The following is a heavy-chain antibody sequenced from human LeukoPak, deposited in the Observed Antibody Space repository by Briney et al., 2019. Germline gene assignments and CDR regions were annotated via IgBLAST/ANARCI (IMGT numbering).Heavy chain of an antibody. V-gene: IGHV3-23*01. Sequence: ETLSLTCTVSGGSISSYYWSWVRQAPGKGLEWVSAISGSGGSTYYADSVKGRFTISRDNAKNSLYLQMNSLRAEDTAVYYCAREIWFGERNYFDYWGQGTLVTVSS. D-gene: IGHD3-10*01. CDR3: AREIWFGERNYFDY. CDR2: ISGSGGST. CDR1: GGSISSYY. J-gene: IGHJ4*02.